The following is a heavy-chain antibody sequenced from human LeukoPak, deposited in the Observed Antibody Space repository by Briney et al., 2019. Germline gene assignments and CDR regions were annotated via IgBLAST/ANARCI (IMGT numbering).Heavy chain of an antibody. J-gene: IGHJ4*02. CDR2: IIPIFGTA. CDR1: GGTFSSYA. D-gene: IGHD3-22*01. Sequence: ASVKVSCKASGGTFSSYAISWVRQAPGQGLEWMGGIIPIFGTANYAQKFQGRVTMTTDTSTSTAYMELRSLRSDDTAVYYCARGKTYYYDSSGYYYDYWGQGTLVTVSS. CDR3: ARGKTYYYDSSGYYYDY. V-gene: IGHV1-69*05.